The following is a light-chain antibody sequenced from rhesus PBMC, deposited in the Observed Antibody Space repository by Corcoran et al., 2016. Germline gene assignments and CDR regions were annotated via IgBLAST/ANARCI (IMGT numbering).Light chain of an antibody. J-gene: IGLJ6*01. V-gene: IGLV1-85*01. CDR2: ESY. CDR3: QSFDSSVGSQV. Sequence: QSVLTQPPSVSGAPGQRVTISCTGSRSSVETYFVQWYQQLPGTAPRLLIFESYKRPSGVSERFSASRSGPSASLPIAGVQSEDEAHYYCQSFDSSVGSQVFGGGTELTVL. CDR1: RSSVETYF.